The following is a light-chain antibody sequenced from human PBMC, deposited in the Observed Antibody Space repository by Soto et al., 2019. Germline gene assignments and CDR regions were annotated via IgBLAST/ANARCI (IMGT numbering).Light chain of an antibody. CDR3: QQYNSYSSWT. J-gene: IGKJ1*01. Sequence: DIQMTQSPSTLSASVGDRVTITCRASQSISSWLAWYQQKPGKAPKLLIYDASSLESGVPSRFSGSGSGTEFTLTLSSLQPDDFATYYCQQYNSYSSWTFGQGTKVEIQ. CDR2: DAS. V-gene: IGKV1-5*01. CDR1: QSISSW.